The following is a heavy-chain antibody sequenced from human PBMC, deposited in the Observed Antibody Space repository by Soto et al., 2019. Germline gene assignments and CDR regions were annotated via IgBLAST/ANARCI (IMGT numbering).Heavy chain of an antibody. CDR3: ATSLWFGTQVEL. Sequence: QVQLQQWGAGLLKPSETLSLSCAVYGGYFNDNYYTWFRQPPGKGLEWIGEISRSGTTKYIPSLKSRASISFETSKTQVSRKVTSVTAADTAVYYCATSLWFGTQVELWGQGALVTVSS. CDR2: ISRSGTT. CDR1: GGYFNDNY. V-gene: IGHV4-34*01. D-gene: IGHD3-10*01. J-gene: IGHJ5*02.